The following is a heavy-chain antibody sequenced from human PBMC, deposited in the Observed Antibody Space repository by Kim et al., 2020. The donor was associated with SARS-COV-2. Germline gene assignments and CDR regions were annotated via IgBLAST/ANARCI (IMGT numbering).Heavy chain of an antibody. Sequence: SETLSLTCAVYGGSFSGYYWSWIRQPPGKGLEWIGEINHSGSTNYNPSLKSRVTISVDTSKNQFSLKLSSVTAADTAVYYCARPVATGRKTYYFDYWGQG. CDR1: GGSFSGYY. CDR2: INHSGST. CDR3: ARPVATGRKTYYFDY. J-gene: IGHJ4*02. D-gene: IGHD1-1*01. V-gene: IGHV4-34*01.